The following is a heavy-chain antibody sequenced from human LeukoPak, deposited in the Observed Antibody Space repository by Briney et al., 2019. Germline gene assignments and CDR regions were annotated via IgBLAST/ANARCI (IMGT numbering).Heavy chain of an antibody. J-gene: IGHJ4*02. CDR3: ARDRRHRGIDY. CDR1: GFSISPYY. Sequence: PSETLSLTCAVSGFSISPYYWAWIRQPPGKGLEWIGYIHTSGTNNQYPSLKSRVTISVDKSKNHFSLRLTSVTAADKSVYYCARDRRHRGIDYWGQGTLVTVSS. D-gene: IGHD3-16*01. CDR2: IHTSGTN. V-gene: IGHV4-4*09.